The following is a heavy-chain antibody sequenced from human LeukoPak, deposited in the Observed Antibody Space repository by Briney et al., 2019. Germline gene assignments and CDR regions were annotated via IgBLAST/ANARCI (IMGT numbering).Heavy chain of an antibody. V-gene: IGHV4-30-4*07. J-gene: IGHJ4*02. Sequence: PSETLSLTCAVSGGSISSGGYSWSWIRQPPEKGLEWIGYIYYSGSTYYNPSLKSRVTISVDTSKNQFSLKLSSVTAADTAVYYCASRSNNWNYVVDYWGQGTLVTVSS. D-gene: IGHD1-7*01. CDR3: ASRSNNWNYVVDY. CDR1: GGSISSGGYS. CDR2: IYYSGST.